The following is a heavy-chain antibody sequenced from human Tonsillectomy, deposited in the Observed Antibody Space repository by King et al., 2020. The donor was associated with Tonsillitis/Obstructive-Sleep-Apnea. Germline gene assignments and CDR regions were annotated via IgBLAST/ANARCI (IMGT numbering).Heavy chain of an antibody. V-gene: IGHV4-39*01. CDR1: GGSTSSSSYY. Sequence: QLQESGPGLVKPSETLSLTCTVSGGSTSSSSYYWGWIRQSPGKGLEWIGSIYYDGTTYYNPSLKSRVIISVDTSKNQFSLRLTSLTAADTAVYYCARHVDYTTSYSYCLDAWGKETTAT. CDR3: ARHVDYTTSYSYCLDA. D-gene: IGHD4-11*01. CDR2: IYYDGTT. J-gene: IGHJ6*03.